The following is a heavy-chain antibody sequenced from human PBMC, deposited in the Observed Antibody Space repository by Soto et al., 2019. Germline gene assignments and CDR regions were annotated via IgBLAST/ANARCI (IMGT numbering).Heavy chain of an antibody. CDR3: ARASIHGSSWYFWFDP. J-gene: IGHJ5*01. CDR1: GGTFSRYA. Sequence: QVQLVQSGAEVRKPGSSVKVSCKASGGTFSRYAINWVRQAPGQGVEWMGGIMPMFGTTNYAQKFKGRVTITADESTSTVDMELNTLRSEYAAVYYCARASIHGSSWYFWFDPWGQGTLVTVSS. D-gene: IGHD6-13*01. V-gene: IGHV1-69*01. CDR2: IMPMFGTT.